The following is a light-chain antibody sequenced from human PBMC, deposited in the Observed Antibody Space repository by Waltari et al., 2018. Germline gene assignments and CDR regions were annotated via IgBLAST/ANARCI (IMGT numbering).Light chain of an antibody. V-gene: IGLV3-21*04. Sequence: SYVLTQPPSVSVAPGNTATIAWGGNNLERKSVKWYQQKPGQTPVAVIYYDTERPSGISERFSGSNSGNTATLTISRVEAGDEADYYCQVWDSDSDHPVFGGGTKLTVL. CDR1: NLERKS. CDR2: YDT. J-gene: IGLJ3*02. CDR3: QVWDSDSDHPV.